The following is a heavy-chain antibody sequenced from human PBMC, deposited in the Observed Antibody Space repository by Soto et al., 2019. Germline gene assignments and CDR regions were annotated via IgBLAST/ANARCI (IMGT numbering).Heavy chain of an antibody. CDR1: GFTFSTYW. CDR3: ARDLRGSPDY. D-gene: IGHD1-26*01. Sequence: PGGSLRLSCATSGFTFSTYWFNWVRQAPGKGLVWVSLINPDGSTTTYADSVKGRFTISRDNAKNTAYLQMNSLRVEDTAHYYCARDLRGSPDYWGQGTPVTVSS. J-gene: IGHJ4*02. CDR2: INPDGSTT. V-gene: IGHV3-74*01.